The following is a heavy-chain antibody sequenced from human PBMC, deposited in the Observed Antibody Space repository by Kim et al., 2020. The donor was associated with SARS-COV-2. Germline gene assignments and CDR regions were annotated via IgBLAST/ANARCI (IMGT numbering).Heavy chain of an antibody. CDR1: GFTFSFYW. CDR3: ARDSPVAGLY. CDR2: IKQDGTEK. V-gene: IGHV3-7*01. Sequence: GGSLRLSCAASGFTFSFYWMTWVRQAPGKGLEWVANIKQDGTEKYYVDSVKGRFTISRDNAKNSLYLQMNSLRAEDTAVYYCARDSPVAGLYWGQGTLVT. J-gene: IGHJ4*02. D-gene: IGHD6-19*01.